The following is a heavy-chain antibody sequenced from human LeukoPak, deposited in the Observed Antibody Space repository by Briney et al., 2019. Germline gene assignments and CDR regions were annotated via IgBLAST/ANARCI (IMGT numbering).Heavy chain of an antibody. J-gene: IGHJ4*02. V-gene: IGHV3-23*01. CDR3: AKNYGSGTYYNYFDS. CDR2: ISGSGGAT. Sequence: GGSLRLSCAASGFTFSSFAMSWVRRAPGKGLEWVSSISGSGGATYYADSVKGRFTISRDNSENTLFLQINSLRAEDTAVFYCAKNYGSGTYYNYFDSWGQGTLVTVSS. CDR1: GFTFSSFA. D-gene: IGHD3-10*01.